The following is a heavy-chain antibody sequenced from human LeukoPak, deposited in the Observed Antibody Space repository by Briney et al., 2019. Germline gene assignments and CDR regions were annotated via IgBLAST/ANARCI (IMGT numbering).Heavy chain of an antibody. Sequence: GGSLRLSCAAYGFTFSNYAMNWVRQAPGKGPEWVSAISSSGHRTFYAASVEGRFTVSRDNSKNTLYLQMNSLRAEDTAVYYCATNGLTGDMDYWGQGTLVTVSS. V-gene: IGHV3-23*01. CDR1: GFTFSNYA. J-gene: IGHJ4*02. D-gene: IGHD7-27*01. CDR2: ISSSGHRT. CDR3: ATNGLTGDMDY.